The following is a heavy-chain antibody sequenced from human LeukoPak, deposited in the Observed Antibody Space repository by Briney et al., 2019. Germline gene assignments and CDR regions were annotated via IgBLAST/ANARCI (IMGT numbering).Heavy chain of an antibody. CDR1: GYTFTSYA. Sequence: GASVKVSCKASGYTFTSYAMNWVRQAPGQGLEWMGWINTNTGNPTYAQGFTGRFVFSLDTSVSTAYLQISSLKAEDTALYYCARDLFCTNGVCSVRPSNWFDPWGEGTLVTVSS. D-gene: IGHD2-8*01. CDR3: ARDLFCTNGVCSVRPSNWFDP. V-gene: IGHV7-4-1*02. CDR2: INTNTGNP. J-gene: IGHJ5*02.